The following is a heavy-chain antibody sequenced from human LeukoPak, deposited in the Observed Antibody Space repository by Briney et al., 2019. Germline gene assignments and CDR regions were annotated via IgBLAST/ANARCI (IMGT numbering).Heavy chain of an antibody. Sequence: ASVKVSCKASGYTFTSYYMHWVRQAPGQGLEWMGIINPSGGSTSYAQKLQGRVTMTTDTSTSTAYMELRSLRSDDTAVYYCARDPGRGEMATPDYYYYYMDVWGKGTTVTISS. CDR2: INPSGGST. V-gene: IGHV1-46*01. J-gene: IGHJ6*03. CDR3: ARDPGRGEMATPDYYYYYMDV. D-gene: IGHD5-24*01. CDR1: GYTFTSYY.